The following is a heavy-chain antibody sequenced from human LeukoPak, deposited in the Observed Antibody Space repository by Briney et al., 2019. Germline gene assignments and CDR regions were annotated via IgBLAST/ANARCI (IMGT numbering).Heavy chain of an antibody. Sequence: ASVKVSCKTFGYSFGSYYIHWVRQAPGQGLEWMGWIDPATGRTNYAQKFQDRVTMTGDTSTSTAYMELSSLRSEDTAVYYCAREGYSGYGDFDYWGQGTLVTVSS. V-gene: IGHV1-46*01. CDR2: IDPATGRT. J-gene: IGHJ4*02. CDR1: GYSFGSYY. D-gene: IGHD5-12*01. CDR3: AREGYSGYGDFDY.